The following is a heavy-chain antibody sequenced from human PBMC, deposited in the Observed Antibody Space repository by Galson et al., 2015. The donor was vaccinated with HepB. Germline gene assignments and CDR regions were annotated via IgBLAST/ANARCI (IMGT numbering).Heavy chain of an antibody. Sequence: SLRLSCAASGFTFSNYGMSWVRQAPGKGLECVAAISRAGDTSDYAESVKGRFTVSRDNARNTVFLQMNSLRVEDTAVYFCGRSRGASGYHYDYWGQGTLVAVSS. CDR3: GRSRGASGYHYDY. V-gene: IGHV3-23*01. CDR1: GFTFSNYG. CDR2: ISRAGDTS. D-gene: IGHD3-22*01. J-gene: IGHJ4*02.